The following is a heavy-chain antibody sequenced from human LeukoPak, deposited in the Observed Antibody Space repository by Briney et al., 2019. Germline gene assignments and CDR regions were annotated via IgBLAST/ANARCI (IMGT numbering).Heavy chain of an antibody. Sequence: GRSPRLSCAASGFSFITYGMHWVRQAPGKGLEWVAVISYDGSNKYYADSVKGRFTISRDNSKNTLYLQMNSLRAEDTAVYYCARDAPYYDSSGYFDYWGQGTLVTVSS. CDR2: ISYDGSNK. CDR3: ARDAPYYDSSGYFDY. V-gene: IGHV3-30*03. J-gene: IGHJ4*02. CDR1: GFSFITYG. D-gene: IGHD3-22*01.